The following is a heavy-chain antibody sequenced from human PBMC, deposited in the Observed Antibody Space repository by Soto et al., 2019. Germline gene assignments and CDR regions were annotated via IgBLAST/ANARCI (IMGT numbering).Heavy chain of an antibody. Sequence: QVQLVQSGAEVKKPGASVKVSCKASGYAFTSYGISWVRQAPGQGLEWMGWISAYNGNTNYAQKLQGRVTMTTDTSTSTAYMELRSLRSDDTAVYYCARGPLADYGDYGLGGFPPDYWGQGTLVSVSS. CDR1: GYAFTSYG. V-gene: IGHV1-18*01. CDR3: ARGPLADYGDYGLGGFPPDY. J-gene: IGHJ4*02. D-gene: IGHD4-17*01. CDR2: ISAYNGNT.